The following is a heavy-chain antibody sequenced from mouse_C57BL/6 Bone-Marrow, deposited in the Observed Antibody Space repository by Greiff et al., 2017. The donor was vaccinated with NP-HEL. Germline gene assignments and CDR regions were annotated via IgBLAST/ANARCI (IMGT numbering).Heavy chain of an antibody. CDR3: TREPVVAHWYFDV. V-gene: IGHV6-6*01. CDR2: IRNKANNHAT. CDR1: GFTFSDAW. Sequence: EVMLVESGGGLVQPGGSMKLSCAASGFTFSDAWMDWVRQSPEKGLEWVAEIRNKANNHATYYAESVKGRFTISRDDSKSSVYLQMNSLRAEDTGIYYCTREPVVAHWYFDVWGTGTTVTVSS. J-gene: IGHJ1*03. D-gene: IGHD1-1*01.